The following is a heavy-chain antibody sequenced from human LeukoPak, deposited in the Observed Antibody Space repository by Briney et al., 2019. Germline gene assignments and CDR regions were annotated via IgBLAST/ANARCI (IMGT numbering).Heavy chain of an antibody. CDR2: IYPGDSDT. V-gene: IGHV5-51*01. CDR1: GYTFTSYW. Sequence: GESLKISCKGSGYTFTSYWIGWVRQMPGKGLEWMGIIYPGDSDTRYSPSFQGQVTISADKSINTAYLQWSSLKASDTAMYYCARRRRSSENWFDPWGQGTLVTVSS. J-gene: IGHJ5*02. CDR3: ARRRRSSENWFDP. D-gene: IGHD6-19*01.